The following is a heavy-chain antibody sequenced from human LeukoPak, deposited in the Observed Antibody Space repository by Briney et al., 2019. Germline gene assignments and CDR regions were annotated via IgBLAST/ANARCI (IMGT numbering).Heavy chain of an antibody. J-gene: IGHJ6*04. V-gene: IGHV3-21*01. Sequence: PGGSLRLSCAASGFTFSSYSMNWVRQAPGKGLEWVSSISSSSSYIYYADSVKGRFTISRDNAKNSLYLQMNSQRAEDTAVYYCARDTPYYYGMDVWGKGTTVTVSS. CDR1: GFTFSSYS. CDR2: ISSSSSYI. CDR3: ARDTPYYYGMDV.